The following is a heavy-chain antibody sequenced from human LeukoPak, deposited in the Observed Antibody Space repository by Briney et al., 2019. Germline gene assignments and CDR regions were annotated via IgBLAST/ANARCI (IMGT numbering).Heavy chain of an antibody. CDR3: ARGYAGGYFDL. Sequence: GGSLRLSCAAPGFTFCNYWMHWVRQGPGKGLVWVSRINSDGSNTAYADSVKGRSTISRYNAKSTLSLQMNSLRAEATAVYYCARGYAGGYFDLWGRGTLVTVSS. D-gene: IGHD5-12*01. J-gene: IGHJ2*01. CDR1: GFTFCNYW. CDR2: INSDGSNT. V-gene: IGHV3-74*01.